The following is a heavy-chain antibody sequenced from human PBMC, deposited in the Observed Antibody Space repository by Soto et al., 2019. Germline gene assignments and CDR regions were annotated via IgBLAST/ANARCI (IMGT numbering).Heavy chain of an antibody. CDR3: AKDIVVVVAATHYGMDV. V-gene: IGHV3-30*18. Sequence: WGSLRLSCAASGFTFISYGMHWVRQAPGKGLEWVAVISYDGSNKYYADSVKGRFTISRDNSKNTLYLQMNSLRAEDTAVYYCAKDIVVVVAATHYGMDVWGQGTTVTVSS. CDR2: ISYDGSNK. CDR1: GFTFISYG. J-gene: IGHJ6*02. D-gene: IGHD2-15*01.